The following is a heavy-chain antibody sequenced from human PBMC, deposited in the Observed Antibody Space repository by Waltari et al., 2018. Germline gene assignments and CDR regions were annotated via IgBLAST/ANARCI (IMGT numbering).Heavy chain of an antibody. Sequence: QVQLVESGGGVVQPGRSLRLSCAVSGFTFSSYGIHWARQAPGMGREWGAVIWYDGSNKFYADSLKGRFTISRDKSKNTLYLQMNSVRAEDTAVYYCARDLSSGSSAFDIWGQGTMVTVSS. CDR2: IWYDGSNK. D-gene: IGHD3-16*02. J-gene: IGHJ3*02. CDR3: ARDLSSGSSAFDI. CDR1: GFTFSSYG. V-gene: IGHV3-33*01.